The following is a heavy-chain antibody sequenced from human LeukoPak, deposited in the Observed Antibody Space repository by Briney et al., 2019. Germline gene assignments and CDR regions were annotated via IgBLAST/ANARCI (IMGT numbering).Heavy chain of an antibody. Sequence: ASVKVSCKASGYTFTSYSISWVRQAPGQGLEWMGWISAYNGNTIYAQKVKGRVTMTTDTSTSTAYMELRSLKSDDTAVYYCARQIVGATNWFDPWGQGTLVTVSS. J-gene: IGHJ5*02. V-gene: IGHV1-18*01. CDR2: ISAYNGNT. D-gene: IGHD1-26*01. CDR1: GYTFTSYS. CDR3: ARQIVGATNWFDP.